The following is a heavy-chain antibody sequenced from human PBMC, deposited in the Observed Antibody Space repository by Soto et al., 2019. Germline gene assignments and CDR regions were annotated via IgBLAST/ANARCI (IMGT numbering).Heavy chain of an antibody. Sequence: EVQLLESGGGLVQPGGSLRLSCAASGFTFSSYAMSWVRQAPGKGLEWVSAISGSGGSTYYADSVKGRFTISRDNSKNTLYLKLNSLRAEDTAVYYRAKNPGIMITFGGAPSGPKRVGDRDTTPVLWRYYYYMDGWGKGTTVTVSS. D-gene: IGHD3-16*01. CDR3: AKNPGIMITFGGAPSGPKRVGDRDTTPVLWRYYYYMDG. CDR1: GFTFSSYA. J-gene: IGHJ6*03. CDR2: ISGSGGST. V-gene: IGHV3-23*01.